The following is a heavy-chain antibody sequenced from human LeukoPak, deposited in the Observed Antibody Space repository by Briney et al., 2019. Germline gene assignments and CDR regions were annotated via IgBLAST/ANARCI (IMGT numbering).Heavy chain of an antibody. CDR2: ISYDGSNK. D-gene: IGHD6-19*01. J-gene: IGHJ3*01. Sequence: GGSQRLSCAASGFTFSSYGMHWVRQAPGKGLEWVAVISYDGSNKYYADSVKGRFTISRDNSKNTLYLQMNSLRAEDTAVYYCAKGGSSGWYESFDWGQGTMVTVSS. CDR1: GFTFSSYG. CDR3: AKGGSSGWYESFD. V-gene: IGHV3-30*18.